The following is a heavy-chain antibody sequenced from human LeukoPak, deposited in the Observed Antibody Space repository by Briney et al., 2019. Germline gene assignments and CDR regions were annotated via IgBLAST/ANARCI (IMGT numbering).Heavy chain of an antibody. J-gene: IGHJ4*02. Sequence: ASVTVSFKSSGYTFTGYHMHWVRQAPGQGLEWMGRINPDSGDTNYAQKSQGRVTITRDKSISTVYMELSRLRSDDTAVYYCARDDGGDSSGHNTIDYWGQGTLVTVSS. D-gene: IGHD3-22*01. CDR3: ARDDGGDSSGHNTIDY. CDR2: INPDSGDT. CDR1: GYTFTGYH. V-gene: IGHV1-2*02.